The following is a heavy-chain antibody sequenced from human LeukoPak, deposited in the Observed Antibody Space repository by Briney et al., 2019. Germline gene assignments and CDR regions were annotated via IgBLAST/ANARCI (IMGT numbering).Heavy chain of an antibody. CDR1: GYTFTDYY. V-gene: IGHV1-2*02. CDR2: INPNSGGT. J-gene: IGHJ4*02. Sequence: ASVKVSCKTSGYTFTDYYMHWVRQAPGQGLEWMGWINPNSGGTNYAQKFQGRVTMTRDTSISTAYMELSRLRSDDTAVYYCARGDYGGNLAFDYWGQGTLATVSS. CDR3: ARGDYGGNLAFDY. D-gene: IGHD4-23*01.